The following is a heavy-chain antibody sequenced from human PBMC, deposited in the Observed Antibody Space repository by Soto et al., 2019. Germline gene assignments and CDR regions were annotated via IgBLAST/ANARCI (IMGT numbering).Heavy chain of an antibody. CDR1: GGTFNTYT. D-gene: IGHD2-21*01. CDR2: FIPILDMA. J-gene: IGHJ4*02. Sequence: QVQVVQSGAEVKKPESSVKVSCKPSGGTFNTYTVNWVRLAPGHGLEWMGRFIPILDMANYAQKFQDRVTIAADRSTFTAYMELNSLTSDDTAVYYCAIPYCRANSCPRDFDFWGPGTRVTVSS. V-gene: IGHV1-69*02. CDR3: AIPYCRANSCPRDFDF.